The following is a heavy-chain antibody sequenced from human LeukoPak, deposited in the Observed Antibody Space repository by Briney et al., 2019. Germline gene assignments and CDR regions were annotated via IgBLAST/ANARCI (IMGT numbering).Heavy chain of an antibody. CDR3: ARVTGYMIEDYFDY. CDR1: GGPIRSYY. D-gene: IGHD3-22*01. CDR2: IYYSGST. J-gene: IGHJ4*02. V-gene: IGHV4-59*01. Sequence: SETLSLTCTVSGGPIRSYYWSWIRQPPGKGLEWIGYIYYSGSTDYNPSLKSRVTISVETSKTQSSLKLSSVTAADTAVYYCARVTGYMIEDYFDYWGQGTLVTVSP.